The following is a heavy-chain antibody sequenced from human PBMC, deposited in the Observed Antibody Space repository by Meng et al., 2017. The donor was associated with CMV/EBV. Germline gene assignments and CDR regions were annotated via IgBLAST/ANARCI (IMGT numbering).Heavy chain of an antibody. V-gene: IGHV4-30-4*08. CDR3: ARVGNSYFTFDY. J-gene: IGHJ4*02. CDR1: GGSISSGGYY. D-gene: IGHD1-7*01. CDR2: IYYSGST. Sequence: SETLSLTCTVSGGSISSGGYYWSWIRQPPGKGLEWIGYIYYSGSTYYNPSLKSRVTISVDTSKNQFSLKLSSVTAADTAVYYCARVGNSYFTFDYWGQGTLVTVSS.